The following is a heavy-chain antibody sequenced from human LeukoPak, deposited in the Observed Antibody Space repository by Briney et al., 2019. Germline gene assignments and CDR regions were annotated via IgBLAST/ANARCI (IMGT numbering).Heavy chain of an antibody. V-gene: IGHV4-34*01. D-gene: IGHD2-2*01. Sequence: SETLSLTCAVYGGSFSGYYWSWIRQPPGKGLEWIGEINHSGSTNYNPSLKSRVTISVDTSKNQFSLKLSSVTAADTAVYYCARNRRGVVPAAMRWFDPWGQGTLVTVSS. CDR2: INHSGST. J-gene: IGHJ5*02. CDR1: GGSFSGYY. CDR3: ARNRRGVVPAAMRWFDP.